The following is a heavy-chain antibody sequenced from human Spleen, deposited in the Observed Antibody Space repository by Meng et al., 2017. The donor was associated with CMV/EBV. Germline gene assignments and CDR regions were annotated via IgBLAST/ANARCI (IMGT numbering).Heavy chain of an antibody. D-gene: IGHD6-6*01. CDR3: ARSIAARRGYYYYYGMDV. V-gene: IGHV3-48*03. CDR2: ISSSGSTI. J-gene: IGHJ6*02. CDR1: GFTFSSYA. Sequence: GESLKISCAASGFTFSSYAMHWVRQAPGKGLEWVSYISSSGSTIYYAVSVKGRFTISRDNAKNSLYLQMNSLRAEDTAVYYCARSIAARRGYYYYYGMDVWGQGTTVTVSS.